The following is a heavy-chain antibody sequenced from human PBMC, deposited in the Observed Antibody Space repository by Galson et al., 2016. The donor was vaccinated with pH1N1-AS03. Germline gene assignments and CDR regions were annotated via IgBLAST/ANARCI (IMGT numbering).Heavy chain of an antibody. CDR2: VSYDGSNK. D-gene: IGHD1-26*01. CDR3: ARESRGVGANEVGFDP. J-gene: IGHJ5*02. Sequence: SLRLSCAASGFTLSHYGMHWVRQAPGKGLECVAVVSYDGSNKYYGDSVKGRFTISRDNSKNTLFLQVNGLRPEDTGVYYCARESRGVGANEVGFDPWGQGTLVTVSS. CDR1: GFTLSHYG. V-gene: IGHV3-30*01.